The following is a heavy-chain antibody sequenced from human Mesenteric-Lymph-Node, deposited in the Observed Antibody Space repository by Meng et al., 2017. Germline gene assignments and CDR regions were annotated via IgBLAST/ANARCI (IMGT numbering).Heavy chain of an antibody. D-gene: IGHD5-18*01. CDR1: GGSVSSGSYY. Sequence: GSLRLSCTVSGGSVSSGSYYWSWIRQPPGKGLEWIGSIYYSGSTYYNPSLKSRVTISVDTSKNQFSLKLSSVTAADTAVFYCARQGYRNAYGPNWFDPWGQGTLVTVSS. CDR2: IYYSGST. V-gene: IGHV4-39*07. CDR3: ARQGYRNAYGPNWFDP. J-gene: IGHJ5*02.